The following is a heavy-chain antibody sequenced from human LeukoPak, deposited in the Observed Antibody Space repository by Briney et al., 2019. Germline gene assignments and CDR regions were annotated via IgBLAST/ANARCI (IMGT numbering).Heavy chain of an antibody. Sequence: SVKVSCKASGGTFSSYAISWVRQAPGQGLEWMGGIIPIFGTANYAQKFQGRVTITADESTSTAYMELSSLRSEDTAVYYCARVFRTVTNPPNDAFDIWGQGTMVTVSS. D-gene: IGHD4-17*01. J-gene: IGHJ3*02. CDR1: GGTFSSYA. CDR3: ARVFRTVTNPPNDAFDI. CDR2: IIPIFGTA. V-gene: IGHV1-69*13.